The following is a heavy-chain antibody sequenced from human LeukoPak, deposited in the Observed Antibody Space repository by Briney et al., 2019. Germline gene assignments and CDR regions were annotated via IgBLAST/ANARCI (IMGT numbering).Heavy chain of an antibody. D-gene: IGHD3-9*01. CDR2: MSTDGNLK. V-gene: IGHV3-30*04. CDR3: AKAVSPVLLRYFDWLPPDY. Sequence: PGGSLRLSCAASGFTFTSYVMHWVRQAPGKGVEWVAVMSTDGNLKIYADSVKGRFTISRDNSKHTLYLQMNSLRAEDTAVYYCAKAVSPVLLRYFDWLPPDYWGQGTLVTVSS. J-gene: IGHJ4*02. CDR1: GFTFTSYV.